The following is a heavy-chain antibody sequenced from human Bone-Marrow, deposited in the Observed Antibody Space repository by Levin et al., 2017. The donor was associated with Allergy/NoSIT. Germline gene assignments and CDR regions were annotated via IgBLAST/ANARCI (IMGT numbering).Heavy chain of an antibody. V-gene: IGHV4-59*01. Sequence: GSLRLSCTVSGGSISSYYWSWIRQPPGKGLEWIGYIYYSGSTNYNPSLKSRVTISVDTSKNQFSLKLSSVTAADTAVYYCARGILAVAENWGQGTLVTVSS. J-gene: IGHJ4*02. CDR3: ARGILAVAEN. D-gene: IGHD6-19*01. CDR2: IYYSGST. CDR1: GGSISSYY.